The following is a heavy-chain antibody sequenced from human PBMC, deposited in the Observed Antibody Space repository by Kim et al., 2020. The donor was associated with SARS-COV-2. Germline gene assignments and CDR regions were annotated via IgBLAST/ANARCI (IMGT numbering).Heavy chain of an antibody. V-gene: IGHV3-7*03. CDR2: K. Sequence: KYYVDSVKGRFTISRDNAKSSLYLQMDSLRAEDTAVYYCRGSGRSDGFDHWGQGTLVTVSS. J-gene: IGHJ4*02. D-gene: IGHD3-10*01. CDR3: RGSGRSDGFDH.